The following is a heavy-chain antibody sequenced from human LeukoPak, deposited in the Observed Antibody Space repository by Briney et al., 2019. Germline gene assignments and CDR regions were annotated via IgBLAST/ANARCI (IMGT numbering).Heavy chain of an antibody. CDR1: GFTFSTYG. D-gene: IGHD2-21*01. J-gene: IGHJ4*02. Sequence: PGGSLRLSCAASGFTFSTYGMHWVRQAPGKGLEWVAVISYDGSMHYADSVRGRFTISRDSSKNTLYLQMNSLRAEDAAVYYCAKAPVTSCRGAYCYPFDYWGQGTLVTVSS. CDR2: ISYDGSM. CDR3: AKAPVTSCRGAYCYPFDY. V-gene: IGHV3-30*18.